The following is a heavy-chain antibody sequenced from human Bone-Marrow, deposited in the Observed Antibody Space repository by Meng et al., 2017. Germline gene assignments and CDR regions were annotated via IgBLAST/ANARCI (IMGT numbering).Heavy chain of an antibody. V-gene: IGHV2-70*04. CDR3: ARTDNWNSNDAFDI. Sequence: SGPTLVKPTQTLTLTCTISGFSLSTSGMRVSWIRQPPGKALEWLARIDWDDDKFYSTSLKTRLTISKDTSKNQVVLTMTNMDHVDTATYYCARTDNWNSNDAFDIWGQGTMVTVSS. CDR1: GFSLSTSGMR. CDR2: IDWDDDK. J-gene: IGHJ3*02. D-gene: IGHD1-7*01.